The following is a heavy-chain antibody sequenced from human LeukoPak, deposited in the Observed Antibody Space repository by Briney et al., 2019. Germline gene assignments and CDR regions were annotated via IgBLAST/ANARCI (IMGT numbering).Heavy chain of an antibody. CDR3: VRESSRDI. D-gene: IGHD6-13*01. CDR2: IKHDGSER. V-gene: IGHV3-7*04. J-gene: IGHJ3*02. CDR1: GITFGSYW. Sequence: GGCLRLSCAAPGITFGSYWMSGVCQAPGKGREWGANIKHDGSERYYVGSVKGRFTNSRVNAKNSLYLQMNSLTPKDTAVYYCVRESSRDIWGQGTMVTVSS.